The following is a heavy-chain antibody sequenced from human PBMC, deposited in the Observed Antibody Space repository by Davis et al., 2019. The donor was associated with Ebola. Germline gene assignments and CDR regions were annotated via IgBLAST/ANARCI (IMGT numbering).Heavy chain of an antibody. V-gene: IGHV3-74*01. D-gene: IGHD3-9*01. CDR3: AKVESGYFDWLPVSYGMDV. CDR1: GFTFSNNW. J-gene: IGHJ6*02. Sequence: GESLKISCTVSGFTFSNNWMSWVRQVPGKGLVWVSSINRDGTTTTYADSVKGRFTISRDNSKNTLYLQMNSLRAEDTAVYYCAKVESGYFDWLPVSYGMDVWGQGTTVTVSS. CDR2: INRDGTTT.